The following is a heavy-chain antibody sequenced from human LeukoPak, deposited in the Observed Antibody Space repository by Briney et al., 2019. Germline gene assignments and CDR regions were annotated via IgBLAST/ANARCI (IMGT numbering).Heavy chain of an antibody. V-gene: IGHV3-33*01. CDR3: ARDRSAAGTARGYYYYGMDV. D-gene: IGHD6-13*01. Sequence: QPGGSLRLSCAASGFTFSSYGMHWVRQAPGKGLEWVAVIWYDGSNKYYADSVKGRFTISRDNSKNTLYLQMNSLRAEDTAVYYCARDRSAAGTARGYYYYGMDVWGQGTTVTVSS. CDR1: GFTFSSYG. CDR2: IWYDGSNK. J-gene: IGHJ6*02.